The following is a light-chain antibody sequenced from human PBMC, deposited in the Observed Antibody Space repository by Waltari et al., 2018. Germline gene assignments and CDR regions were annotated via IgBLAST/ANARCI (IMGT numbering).Light chain of an antibody. J-gene: IGKJ1*01. CDR1: QSIRSN. CDR2: GAS. V-gene: IGKV3-15*01. Sequence: ELVMTQSPATLSVFPGERATLSCRASQSIRSNLAWYQHTPGQAPRLLISGASTRATGPPASCRGSGSATEFPLTIRSLQSEDFAVYFCQQYDNWLGTFGQGTKVEIK. CDR3: QQYDNWLGT.